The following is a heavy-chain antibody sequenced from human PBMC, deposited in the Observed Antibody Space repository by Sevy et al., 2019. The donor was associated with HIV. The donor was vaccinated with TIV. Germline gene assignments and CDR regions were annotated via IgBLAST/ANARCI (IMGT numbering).Heavy chain of an antibody. CDR1: GGSLSSSDSY. D-gene: IGHD5-12*01. CDR3: ANKRGYSHGPFDY. V-gene: IGHV4-30-4*01. CDR2: IHYTGGT. J-gene: IGHJ4*02. Sequence: SETLSLTCTVSGGSLSSSDSYWSWIRQPPGKGLEWLGYIHYTGGTYYNPFLQCPVAMSVDTSEEQFSLRLSFLTAADTALYYCANKRGYSHGPFDYWGQGILVTVSS.